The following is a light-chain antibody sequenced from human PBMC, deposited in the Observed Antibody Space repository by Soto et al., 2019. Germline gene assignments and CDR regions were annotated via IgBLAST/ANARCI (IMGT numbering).Light chain of an antibody. CDR2: DAS. CDR1: QSVSSY. V-gene: IGKV3-11*01. J-gene: IGKJ1*01. CDR3: QQRSNWPPWT. Sequence: EIVLTQSPATLSLSPGERATLSCRASQSVSSYLAWYQQKPGQAPRLLIYDASNRAPGIPARFSGSGSGTDFTLPISSLEPEDFAVYYCQQRSNWPPWTFGQGTKVAIK.